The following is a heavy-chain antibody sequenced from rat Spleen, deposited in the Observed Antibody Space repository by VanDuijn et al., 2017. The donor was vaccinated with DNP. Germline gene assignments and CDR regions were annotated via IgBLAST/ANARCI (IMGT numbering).Heavy chain of an antibody. CDR2: IIYDGSST. D-gene: IGHD1-4*01. J-gene: IGHJ2*01. CDR3: ATQETGD. Sequence: EVQLVESGGGLVQPGNSLKLSCAASGFTFSDYAMAWVRQSPKKGLEWVATIIYDGSSTYYRDSVKGRFTISRDNAKSTLYLQMDSLRSEDTATYYCATQETGDWGQGVMVTVSS. CDR1: GFTFSDYA. V-gene: IGHV5S10*01.